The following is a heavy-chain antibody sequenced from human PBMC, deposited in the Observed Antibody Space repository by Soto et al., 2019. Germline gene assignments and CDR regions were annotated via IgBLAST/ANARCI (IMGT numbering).Heavy chain of an antibody. Sequence: PGGSLRLSCAASGFTFSSYWMSWVRQAPGKGLKWVANIKQDGSEKYYVDSVKGRFTISRDNAKNSLYLQMNSLRAEDTAVYFCVKGSGFRSMHYFDYWGQGTQVTVSS. V-gene: IGHV3-7*03. D-gene: IGHD3-10*01. CDR2: IKQDGSEK. CDR3: VKGSGFRSMHYFDY. J-gene: IGHJ4*02. CDR1: GFTFSSYW.